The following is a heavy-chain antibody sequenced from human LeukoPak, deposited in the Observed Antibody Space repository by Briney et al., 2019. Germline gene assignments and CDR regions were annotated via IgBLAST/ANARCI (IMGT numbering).Heavy chain of an antibody. D-gene: IGHD2-2*01. CDR2: INPNSGDT. CDR3: ARDYCSSTSCLFDY. V-gene: IGHV1-2*06. J-gene: IGHJ4*02. CDR1: GYTFTGYH. Sequence: ASVKVSCKASGYTFTGYHMHWVRQAPGQGLEWMGRINPNSGDTNYAQRFQGRVTMTRDTSISTAYMELSRLRSDDTAVYYCARDYCSSTSCLFDYWGQGTLVTVSS.